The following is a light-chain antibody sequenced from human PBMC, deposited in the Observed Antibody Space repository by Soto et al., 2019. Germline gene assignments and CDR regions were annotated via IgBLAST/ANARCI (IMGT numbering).Light chain of an antibody. V-gene: IGKV1-5*03. J-gene: IGKJ4*01. CDR3: QQYNSYLFT. CDR2: KAS. CDR1: QGIRND. Sequence: IQMTQSPSSLSASVGDRVTITCRASQGIRNDLGWYQQKPGKAPKLLIYKASILESGVPSRFSGSGSGAEFTLTISGLQPDDFATYYCQQYNSYLFTFGGGTKVDIK.